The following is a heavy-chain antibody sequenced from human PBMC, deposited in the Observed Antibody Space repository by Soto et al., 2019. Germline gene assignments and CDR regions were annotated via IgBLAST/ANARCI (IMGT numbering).Heavy chain of an antibody. J-gene: IGHJ5*02. D-gene: IGHD6-13*01. V-gene: IGHV1-3*01. CDR2: INAGNGNT. CDR1: GYTFASYA. CDR3: ARSSGWYVWFDP. Sequence: GASVKVSCKASGYTFASYAMHWVRQAPGQRLEWMGWINAGNGNTKYSQKFQGRVTITRDTSASTAYMELSSLRSEDTAVYYCARSSGWYVWFDPWGQGTLVTVSS.